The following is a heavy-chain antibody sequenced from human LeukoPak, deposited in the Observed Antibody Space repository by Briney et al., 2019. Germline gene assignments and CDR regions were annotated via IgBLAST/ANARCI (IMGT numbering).Heavy chain of an antibody. J-gene: IGHJ2*01. CDR3: ARAGILVAGTDWYFDL. CDR2: ISSGGNYI. Sequence: GGSLRLSCAASGFTFSTYSMNWVRQAPGKGLEWVSSISSGGNYIYHADSMKGRFTISRDNAKNSLYLQMNSLRAEETAVYYCARAGILVAGTDWYFDLWGRGTLVTVSS. V-gene: IGHV3-21*01. CDR1: GFTFSTYS. D-gene: IGHD6-19*01.